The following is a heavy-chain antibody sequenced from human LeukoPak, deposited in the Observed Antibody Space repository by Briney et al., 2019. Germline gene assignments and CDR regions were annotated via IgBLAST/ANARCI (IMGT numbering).Heavy chain of an antibody. V-gene: IGHV4-59*01. CDR1: GGSISSYY. Sequence: KPSEALSPTCTVSGGSISSYYWSWIRQPPGKGLEWIGYIYYSGSTNYNPSLKGRVTISVDTSKNQFSLKLSSVTAADTAVYYCAREGYSSSWYSQGWFDPWGQGTLVTVSS. CDR3: AREGYSSSWYSQGWFDP. CDR2: IYYSGST. J-gene: IGHJ5*02. D-gene: IGHD6-13*01.